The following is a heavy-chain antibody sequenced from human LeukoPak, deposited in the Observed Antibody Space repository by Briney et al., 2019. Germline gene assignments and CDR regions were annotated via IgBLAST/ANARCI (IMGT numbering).Heavy chain of an antibody. D-gene: IGHD6-13*01. V-gene: IGHV3-9*01. J-gene: IGHJ4*02. CDR1: GFTFDDYA. CDR3: ARSPSYSYSSTWYDY. CDR2: ISWNSGSI. Sequence: GGSLRLSCAASGFTFDDYAMHRVRQAPGKGLEWVSGISWNSGSIAYADSVKGRFTISRDNAKTSLYLQMNSLTSEDTALYYCARSPSYSYSSTWYDYWGQGTLVTVSS.